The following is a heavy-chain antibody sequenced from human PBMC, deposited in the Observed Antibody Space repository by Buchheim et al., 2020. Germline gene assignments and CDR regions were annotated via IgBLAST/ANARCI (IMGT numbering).Heavy chain of an antibody. J-gene: IGHJ4*02. V-gene: IGHV3-30*18. Sequence: QVQLVESGGGVVQPGRSLRLSCAASGFTFTSYGMHWVRQAPGKGLEWVAVISYDGSDKYYADSVKGRFTISRDNSTNTLYLQMNSLRAEDTAVYYCAKSWEDGYFDYWGQGT. CDR2: ISYDGSDK. CDR1: GFTFTSYG. CDR3: AKSWEDGYFDY. D-gene: IGHD1-26*01.